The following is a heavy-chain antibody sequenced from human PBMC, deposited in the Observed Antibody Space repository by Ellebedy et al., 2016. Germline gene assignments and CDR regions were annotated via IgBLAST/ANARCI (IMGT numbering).Heavy chain of an antibody. Sequence: GGSLRLXCAASGFSATNNYMTWVRQAPGKGLEWVSVIYSGCSSYYADSVKGRFSISRDGSRNTLYLQMKSLRPEDTAMYYCATRHFGTYNIWGRGTVVTVSS. J-gene: IGHJ3*02. V-gene: IGHV3-53*01. CDR3: ATRHFGTYNI. CDR2: IYSGCSS. CDR1: GFSATNNY. D-gene: IGHD3-16*01.